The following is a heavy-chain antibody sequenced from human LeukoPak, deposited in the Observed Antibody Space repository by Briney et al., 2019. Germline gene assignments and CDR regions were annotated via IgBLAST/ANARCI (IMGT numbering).Heavy chain of an antibody. J-gene: IGHJ4*02. CDR1: GGSISSSSYY. V-gene: IGHV4-39*01. CDR2: IYYSGST. CDR3: ASRPFLSLEWLSPFDY. D-gene: IGHD3-3*01. Sequence: SETLSLTCTVSGGSISSSSYYWGWTRQPPGKGLEWIGSIYYSGSTYYNPSLKSRVTISVDTSKNQFSLKLSSVTAADTAVYYCASRPFLSLEWLSPFDYWGLGTLVTVSS.